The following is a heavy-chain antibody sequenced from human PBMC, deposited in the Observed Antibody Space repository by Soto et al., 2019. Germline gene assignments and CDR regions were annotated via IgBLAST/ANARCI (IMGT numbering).Heavy chain of an antibody. Sequence: GASVKVSCKASGYTFTSYGISWVRQAPGQGPEWVGWVSAYIGTTYYAQKLQGRVTMTADTSTNTAYMELRSLRSDDTAVYYCARDAVGYCSNEICYTKPLDYWGQGTPVTVSS. J-gene: IGHJ4*02. CDR2: VSAYIGTT. CDR3: ARDAVGYCSNEICYTKPLDY. V-gene: IGHV1-18*01. D-gene: IGHD2-8*01. CDR1: GYTFTSYG.